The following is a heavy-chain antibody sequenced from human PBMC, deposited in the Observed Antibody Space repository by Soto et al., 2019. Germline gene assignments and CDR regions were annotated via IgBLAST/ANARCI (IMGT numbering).Heavy chain of an antibody. CDR2: IYYSGST. V-gene: IGHV4-59*01. D-gene: IGHD3-16*01. CDR3: ARAWGYYFDY. Sequence: QVQLQESGPGLVKPSETLSLTCTVSGGSISSYYWSWIRQPPGKGLEWIGYIYYSGSTNYNPSLKSRVNISVDTSKNQFSLKLSSVTAADTAVYYCARAWGYYFDYWGQGTLVTVSS. CDR1: GGSISSYY. J-gene: IGHJ4*02.